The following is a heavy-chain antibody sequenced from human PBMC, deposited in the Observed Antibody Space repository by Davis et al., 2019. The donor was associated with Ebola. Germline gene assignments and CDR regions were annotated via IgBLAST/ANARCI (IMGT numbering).Heavy chain of an antibody. CDR1: GFTFNNNG. CDR3: AKGGGTSSSDFRRT. V-gene: IGHV3-23*01. Sequence: PGGSLRLSCAGSGFTFNNNGMNWVRQAPGKGLEWVSGISDSGGTTHYADSVKGRFTISRDNSRNTLSLQMNSLRAEDTAVYYCAKGGGTSSSDFRRTWGQGTLVTVSS. J-gene: IGHJ5*02. CDR2: ISDSGGTT. D-gene: IGHD6-6*01.